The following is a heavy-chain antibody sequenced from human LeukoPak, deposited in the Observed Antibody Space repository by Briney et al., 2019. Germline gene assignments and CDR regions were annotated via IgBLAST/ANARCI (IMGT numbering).Heavy chain of an antibody. CDR1: GFTFSNAW. J-gene: IGHJ4*02. D-gene: IGHD3-22*01. CDR3: TTYYDSSGYGDY. Sequence: GGSLRLSCAASGFTFSNAWMSWVRQAPGKGLEWVGRIKSKADGGTTDYAAPVKGRFTISRDDSKNTLYLQMNSLKTEDTAVYYRTTYYDSSGYGDYWGQGTLVTVSS. V-gene: IGHV3-15*01. CDR2: IKSKADGGTT.